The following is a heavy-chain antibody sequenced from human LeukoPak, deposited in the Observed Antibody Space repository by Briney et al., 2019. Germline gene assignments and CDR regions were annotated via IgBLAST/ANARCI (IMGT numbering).Heavy chain of an antibody. D-gene: IGHD6-13*01. CDR1: GFTFSSYA. Sequence: PGGSLRLSCAASGFTFSSYAMSWVRQAPGKGLGWVSAISGSGGSTYYADSVKGRFTISRDNSRNTLYLQMNSLRAEDTAVYYCAKDTSSWLSYYYYMDVWGKGTTVTVSS. V-gene: IGHV3-23*01. CDR3: AKDTSSWLSYYYYMDV. J-gene: IGHJ6*03. CDR2: ISGSGGST.